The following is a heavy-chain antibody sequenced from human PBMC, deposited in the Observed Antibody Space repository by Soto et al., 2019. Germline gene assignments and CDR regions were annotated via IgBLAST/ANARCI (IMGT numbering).Heavy chain of an antibody. V-gene: IGHV1-69*02. Sequence: QVQLVQSGAEVKKPGSSVKVSCKASGGTFSSYTISWVRQAPGQGLEWMGRIIPILGIATYAQKLQGRVTINANKSTRTAYMELSSLRSEDTAVYYCASAYCSGGSCFKGAFDIWGQGTMVTVSS. CDR1: GGTFSSYT. CDR2: IIPILGIA. D-gene: IGHD2-15*01. CDR3: ASAYCSGGSCFKGAFDI. J-gene: IGHJ3*02.